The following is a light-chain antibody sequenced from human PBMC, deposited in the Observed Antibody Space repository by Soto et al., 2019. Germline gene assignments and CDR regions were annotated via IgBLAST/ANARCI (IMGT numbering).Light chain of an antibody. CDR2: EFS. CDR3: SSYTSSSPHYV. Sequence: QSVLTQPASVSGSPGQSITISCTGTSSDVGGYNYVSWYQRHPGNAPKLIIYEFSNRPSGVSNRFSGSKSGNKAPLTISGLQAEDEADYYCSSYTSSSPHYVFGTGTKVTVL. CDR1: SSDVGGYNY. V-gene: IGLV2-14*01. J-gene: IGLJ1*01.